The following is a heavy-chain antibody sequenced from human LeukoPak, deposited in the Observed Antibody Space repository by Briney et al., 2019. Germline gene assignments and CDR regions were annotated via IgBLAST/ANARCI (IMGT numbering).Heavy chain of an antibody. CDR1: GYTFTSYG. CDR2: ISAYNGNT. Sequence: ASVKVSCKASGYTFTSYGISWVRQAPGQGLEWMGWISAYNGNTNYAQKLQGRVTMTTDTSTSTAYMELRSLRSDDTAVYYCARDSPSGSFTVIPHDAKSWFDPWGQGTLVTVSS. CDR3: ARDSPSGSFTVIPHDAKSWFDP. D-gene: IGHD1-26*01. J-gene: IGHJ5*02. V-gene: IGHV1-18*01.